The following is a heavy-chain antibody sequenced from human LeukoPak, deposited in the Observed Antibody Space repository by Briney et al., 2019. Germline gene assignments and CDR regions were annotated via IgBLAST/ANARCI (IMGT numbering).Heavy chain of an antibody. V-gene: IGHV4-38-2*02. CDR3: ARALLPRSLFDF. CDR2: IYHSGST. Sequence: PSETLSLTCTVSGYSISSGYYWGWIRQPPGKGLEWIGSIYHSGSTYYNPSLKSRVTISVDTSKNQFSLKLSSVTAADTAVYYCARALLPRSLFDFWGQGTLVTVSS. J-gene: IGHJ4*02. D-gene: IGHD3-10*01. CDR1: GYSISSGYY.